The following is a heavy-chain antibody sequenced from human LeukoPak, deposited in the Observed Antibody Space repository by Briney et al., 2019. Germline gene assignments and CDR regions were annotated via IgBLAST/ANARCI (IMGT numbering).Heavy chain of an antibody. J-gene: IGHJ4*02. Sequence: GGSLRLSCAASGFTFSSFWMGWVRQTPGKGPEWVANINRDGSESYYVDSVKGRFTISRDNAKNSLYLQMNGLRAEDTAVYYCAREVRLLTYWGQGTLVTVSS. CDR3: AREVRLLTY. D-gene: IGHD2-21*01. CDR2: INRDGSES. V-gene: IGHV3-7*04. CDR1: GFTFSSFW.